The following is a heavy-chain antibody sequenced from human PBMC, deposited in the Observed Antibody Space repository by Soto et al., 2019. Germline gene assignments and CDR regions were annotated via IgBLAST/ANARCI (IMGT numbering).Heavy chain of an antibody. CDR2: ISSSSSTI. Sequence: GGSLRLSCAASGFTFSSYSMNRVRQAPGKGLEWVSYISSSSSTIYYADSVKGRFTISRDNAKNSLYLQMNSLRAEDTAVYYCARSDGIDAFDIWGQGTMVTVSS. CDR1: GFTFSSYS. V-gene: IGHV3-48*01. CDR3: ARSDGIDAFDI. J-gene: IGHJ3*02. D-gene: IGHD2-15*01.